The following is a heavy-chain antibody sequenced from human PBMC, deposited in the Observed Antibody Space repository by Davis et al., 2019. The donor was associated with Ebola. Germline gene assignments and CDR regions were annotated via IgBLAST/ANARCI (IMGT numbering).Heavy chain of an antibody. CDR2: INHSGST. CDR3: ARGWGITFGGVIVGLLDY. J-gene: IGHJ4*02. Sequence: PSETLSLTCAVYGGSFSGYYWSWIRQPPGKGLEWIGEINHSGSTNYNPSLKSRVTISVDTSKNQFSLKLSSVTAADTAVYYCARGWGITFGGVIVGLLDYWGQGTLVTVSS. D-gene: IGHD3-16*02. V-gene: IGHV4-34*01. CDR1: GGSFSGYY.